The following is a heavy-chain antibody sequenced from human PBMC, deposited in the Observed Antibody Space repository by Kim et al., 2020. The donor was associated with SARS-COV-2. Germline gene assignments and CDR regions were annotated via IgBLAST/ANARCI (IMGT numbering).Heavy chain of an antibody. CDR1: GFTFSDYH. CDR3: ARDHRMERDGYNFWYFDL. V-gene: IGHV3-11*05. D-gene: IGHD5-12*01. CDR2: ITSSTIYT. Sequence: GGSLRLSCAASGFTFSDYHMSWIRQAPGKGLEWVSYITSSTIYTNYADSVKGRFTVSRDNAKNSLYLQMNSLRADDTAMYYCARDHRMERDGYNFWYFDLCGRGILFSISS. J-gene: IGHJ2*01.